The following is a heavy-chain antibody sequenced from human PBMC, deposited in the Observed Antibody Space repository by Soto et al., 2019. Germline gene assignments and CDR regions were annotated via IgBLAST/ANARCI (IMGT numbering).Heavy chain of an antibody. V-gene: IGHV1-24*01. Sequence: GASVKVSCKVSGYTLTELSMHWVRQAPGKGLEWMGGFDPEDGEAIYAQKFQGRVTMTEDTSTDTAYMELSSLRSEDTAVYYCATTAGRLSIVGATTTRSASDYWGQGTLVTVSS. J-gene: IGHJ4*02. CDR3: ATTAGRLSIVGATTTRSASDY. CDR1: GYTLTELS. CDR2: FDPEDGEA. D-gene: IGHD1-26*01.